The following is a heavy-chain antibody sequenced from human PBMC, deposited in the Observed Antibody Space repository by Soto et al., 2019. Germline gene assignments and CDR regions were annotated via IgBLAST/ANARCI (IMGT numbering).Heavy chain of an antibody. CDR3: ARERAGVAARIPLNWFDP. CDR1: GGPISSGGYY. V-gene: IGHV4-31*03. Sequence: SETLSLTCTVSGGPISSGGYYWSWIRQHPGKGLEWIGYIYYSGSTYYNPSLKSRVTISVDTSKNQFSLKLSSVTAADTAVYYCARERAGVAARIPLNWFDPWGQGTLVTVSS. D-gene: IGHD6-6*01. CDR2: IYYSGST. J-gene: IGHJ5*02.